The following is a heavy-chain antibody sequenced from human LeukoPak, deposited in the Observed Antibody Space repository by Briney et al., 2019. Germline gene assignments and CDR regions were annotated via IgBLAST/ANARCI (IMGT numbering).Heavy chain of an antibody. Sequence: GGSLRLSCAASGFTVSSNYMNWVRQAPGKGLEWVSVIYSGGTTYYADSVKGRFTISRDNSKNTLYLQMNSLRAEDTAVYYCARFSFQYGMDVWGQGTTVTVSS. CDR3: ARFSFQYGMDV. V-gene: IGHV3-53*01. D-gene: IGHD2-2*01. CDR2: IYSGGTT. J-gene: IGHJ6*02. CDR1: GFTVSSNY.